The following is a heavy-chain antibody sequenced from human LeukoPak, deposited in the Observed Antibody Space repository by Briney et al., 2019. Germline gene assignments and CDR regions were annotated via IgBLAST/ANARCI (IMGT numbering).Heavy chain of an antibody. V-gene: IGHV4-61*02. Sequence: SQTLSLTCTVSGGSISSGSYYWSWIRQPAGKGLEWLGRIYTSGSTNYNPSLKSRVTISVDTSKNQFSLKLSSVTAADTAVYYCARAQPERYCSGGSCYSVWYYFDYWGQGTLVTVSS. J-gene: IGHJ4*02. CDR2: IYTSGST. CDR1: GGSISSGSYY. D-gene: IGHD2-15*01. CDR3: ARAQPERYCSGGSCYSVWYYFDY.